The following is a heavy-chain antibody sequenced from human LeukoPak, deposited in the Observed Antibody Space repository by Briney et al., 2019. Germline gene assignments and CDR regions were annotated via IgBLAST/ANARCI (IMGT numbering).Heavy chain of an antibody. CDR1: GGSISSYY. CDR2: IYTSGSN. Sequence: PSETLSLTCTVSGGSISSYYWSWIRQPAGKGLEWTGRIYTSGSNNYNPSLKSRVTMSVDTSKNQFSLKLSSVTAADTAVYYCARDSYSSSWRYYYYYYMDVWGKGTTVTVSS. CDR3: ARDSYSSSWRYYYYYYMDV. V-gene: IGHV4-4*07. J-gene: IGHJ6*03. D-gene: IGHD6-13*01.